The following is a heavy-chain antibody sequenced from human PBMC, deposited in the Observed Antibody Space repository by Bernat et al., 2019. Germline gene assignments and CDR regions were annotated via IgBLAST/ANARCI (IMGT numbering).Heavy chain of an antibody. D-gene: IGHD1-1*01. CDR3: ARDHHYNYLLKY. Sequence: QVQLQESGPGLVKPSGTLSLTCAVSGGSISNNNWWSWVRQSPGKGLEWIGEIYQSGSTNYNPSLKSRVTISVDKSKKQFSLKLSSVTAADTAVYYCARDHHYNYLLKYWGQGTLVTVSS. CDR1: GGSISNNNW. CDR2: IYQSGST. V-gene: IGHV4-4*02. J-gene: IGHJ4*02.